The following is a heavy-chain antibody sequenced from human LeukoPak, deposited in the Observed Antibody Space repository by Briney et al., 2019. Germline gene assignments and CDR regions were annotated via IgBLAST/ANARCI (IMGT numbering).Heavy chain of an antibody. CDR3: AKGTGDTACYFDF. D-gene: IGHD7-27*01. CDR2: IRVSGST. CDR1: AFTFSSYA. Sequence: GGSLRLSCTTSAFTFSSYALSWVRQAPGKGLEWVSGIRVSGSTYYPDSVTGRFTISRDNSENTLYLQMSGLRAEDTAIYYCAKGTGDTACYFDFWGQGVLVTVSS. J-gene: IGHJ4*02. V-gene: IGHV3-23*01.